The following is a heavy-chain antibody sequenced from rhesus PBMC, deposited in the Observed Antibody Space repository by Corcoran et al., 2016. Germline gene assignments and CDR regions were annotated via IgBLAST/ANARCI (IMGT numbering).Heavy chain of an antibody. CDR3: ARLVYRGGFDY. CDR1: GGSISGYYY. J-gene: IGHJ4*01. Sequence: QVQLQQWGEGLVKPSETLSLTGAVDGGSISGYYYWSWTRQAPGKGLEWIGYIYGNSASTNSNPSLNNRVTISKDPSKNQFSLKLSSVTAADTAVYYCARLVYRGGFDYWGQGVLVTVSS. CDR2: IYGNSAST. D-gene: IGHD5-24*01. V-gene: IGHV4-73*01.